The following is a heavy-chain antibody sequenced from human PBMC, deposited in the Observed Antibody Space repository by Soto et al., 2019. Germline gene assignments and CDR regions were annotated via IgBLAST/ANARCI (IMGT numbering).Heavy chain of an antibody. CDR3: AKPLSIVVVPAAIGY. D-gene: IGHD2-2*01. CDR1: GFTFSSYA. J-gene: IGHJ4*02. V-gene: IGHV3-23*01. Sequence: GGSLRLSCAASGFTFSSYAMSWVRQAPGKGLEWVSAISGSGTNTYYADSVKGRFTISRDNSKNTLYLQMNNLRAEDTAVYYCAKPLSIVVVPAAIGYWGQGTLVTVSS. CDR2: ISGSGTNT.